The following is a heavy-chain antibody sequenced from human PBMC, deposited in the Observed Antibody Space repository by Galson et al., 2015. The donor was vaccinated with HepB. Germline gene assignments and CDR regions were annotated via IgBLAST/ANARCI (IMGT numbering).Heavy chain of an antibody. D-gene: IGHD3-3*01. V-gene: IGHV3-11*01. J-gene: IGHJ6*03. Sequence: SLRLSCAASGFTFSDYHMNWIRQTPGKGLEWLSYITSAGDIIYYDDSVKGRFTISRDNAKNFLYLQMNSLRAEDSAVYYCARDWTRFSPMDVWGKGTTVTVSS. CDR3: ARDWTRFSPMDV. CDR2: ITSAGDII. CDR1: GFTFSDYH.